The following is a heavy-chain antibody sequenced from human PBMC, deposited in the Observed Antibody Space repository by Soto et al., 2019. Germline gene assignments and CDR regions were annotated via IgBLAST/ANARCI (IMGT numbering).Heavy chain of an antibody. D-gene: IGHD2-15*01. CDR2: ISSRGTTI. CDR1: GFTFGSYE. Sequence: PVGSLRLSCAASGFTFGSYEMNWVRQAPGKGLEWVSYISSRGTTIYYADSVKGRFTISRDNAKNSLFLQMNSLRPDDTAVYYCANFPSCSSSTCLDYWGRGTLVTVSS. CDR3: ANFPSCSSSTCLDY. J-gene: IGHJ4*02. V-gene: IGHV3-48*03.